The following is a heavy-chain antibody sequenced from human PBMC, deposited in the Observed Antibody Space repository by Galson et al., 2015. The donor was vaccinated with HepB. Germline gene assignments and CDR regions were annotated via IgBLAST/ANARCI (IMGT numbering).Heavy chain of an antibody. CDR3: ARGSHYEILNGNPPDY. D-gene: IGHD3-9*01. Sequence: CKASGYTFTRYAMNWVRQAPGQGLEWMGWINTNTGNPTYAQGFTGRFVLSLETSASTAYLQISSLKAEDTAVYYCARGSHYEILNGNPPDYWGQGTLVTVSS. V-gene: IGHV7-4-1*02. J-gene: IGHJ4*02. CDR2: INTNTGNP. CDR1: GYTFTRYA.